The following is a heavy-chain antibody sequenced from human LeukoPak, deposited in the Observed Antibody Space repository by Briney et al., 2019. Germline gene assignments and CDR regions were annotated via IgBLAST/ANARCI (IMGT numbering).Heavy chain of an antibody. V-gene: IGHV4-34*01. D-gene: IGHD3-10*01. Sequence: SETLSLTCAVYARSFSGYYWSWIRQPPGKGLEWIGEINHSGSTNYNPCLKSRVTISVDTSKNQFSLKLSSVTAADTAVYYCARGPVLLWFGESHFDYWGQGTLVTVSS. CDR2: INHSGST. CDR1: ARSFSGYY. J-gene: IGHJ4*02. CDR3: ARGPVLLWFGESHFDY.